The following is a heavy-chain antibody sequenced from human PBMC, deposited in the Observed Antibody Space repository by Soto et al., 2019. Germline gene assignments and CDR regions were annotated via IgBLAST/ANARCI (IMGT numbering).Heavy chain of an antibody. CDR3: ARDRHGMDV. V-gene: IGHV3-13*01. Sequence: DVQLVESGGTLVQPGGSLRLSCAASGFSFSDYDMHWVRQATGKGLEWVSGIGIAGDTYYTGSVKGRFTISRENAKNSLYLQMNSLWAGETGVYYCARDRHGMDVWGQGTTVTVSS. CDR2: IGIAGDT. CDR1: GFSFSDYD. J-gene: IGHJ6*02.